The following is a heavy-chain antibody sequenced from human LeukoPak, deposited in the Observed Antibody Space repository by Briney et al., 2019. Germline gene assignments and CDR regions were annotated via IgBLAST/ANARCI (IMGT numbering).Heavy chain of an antibody. CDR3: ARDAFGELPYNWFDP. CDR2: IRYDGSNK. V-gene: IGHV3-30*02. Sequence: PGGSLRLSCAASGFTFSSYGMHWVRQAPGKGLEWVAFIRYDGSNKYYADSVKGRFTISRDNSKNTLYLQMNSLRAEDTAVYYCARDAFGELPYNWFDPWGQGTLATVSS. J-gene: IGHJ5*02. D-gene: IGHD3-10*01. CDR1: GFTFSSYG.